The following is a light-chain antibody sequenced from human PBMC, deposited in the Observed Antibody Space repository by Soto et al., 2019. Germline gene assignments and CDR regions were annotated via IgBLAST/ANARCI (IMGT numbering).Light chain of an antibody. J-gene: IGLJ1*01. CDR3: CSYADGSIYF. Sequence: SALTQLASVSGSPGQSSTISCTVTSRDVGAYDYVSWYLQYPDKAPQLLIYYVDHRPSWVSSRFSGSKSGNTASLTISGLQAEDEGDYYCCSYADGSIYFFGTGTKVTVL. CDR1: SRDVGAYDY. CDR2: YVD. V-gene: IGLV2-14*03.